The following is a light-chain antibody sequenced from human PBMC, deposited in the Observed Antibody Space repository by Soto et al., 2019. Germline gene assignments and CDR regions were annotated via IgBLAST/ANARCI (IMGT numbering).Light chain of an antibody. Sequence: EILMTQSPATLSVSPGERVILSCRASQSVGSSLAWYQQKPCQSPRLLIRGASTRATRVPAMFSGSGSGTEFTLTISSLQSEDFEVYYCQQYSNTLTFCGGTTLEIK. CDR3: QQYSNTLT. J-gene: IGKJ4*02. V-gene: IGKV3-15*01. CDR1: QSVGSS. CDR2: GAS.